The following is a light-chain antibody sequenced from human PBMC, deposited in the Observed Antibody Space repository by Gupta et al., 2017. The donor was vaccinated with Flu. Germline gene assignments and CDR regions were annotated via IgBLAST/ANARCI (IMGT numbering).Light chain of an antibody. J-gene: IGKJ2*01. CDR3: QQRISWPDT. CDR1: QSVNKE. CDR2: EAS. V-gene: IGKV3-11*01. Sequence: GETATLSCRARQSVNKELAWHQQKPGQAPRLLSYEASNRATGTPARFSGSGSGTDFTLTISSLEPEDFAVYYCQQRISWPDTFGQGTKLEIK.